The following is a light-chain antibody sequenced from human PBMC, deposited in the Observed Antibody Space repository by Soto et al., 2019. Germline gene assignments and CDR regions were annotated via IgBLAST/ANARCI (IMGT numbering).Light chain of an antibody. CDR1: QSVSTT. CDR2: GAS. V-gene: IGKV3-15*01. Sequence: EIVMTQSPATLSVSPGERATLSCRASQSVSTTVAWYQQKPGQAPRLLIYGASTRATGIPASFSGSGSGTEFTLTISSLQSEDFAVYYCQQYNDWPTPFGQGTKVDVK. CDR3: QQYNDWPTP. J-gene: IGKJ1*01.